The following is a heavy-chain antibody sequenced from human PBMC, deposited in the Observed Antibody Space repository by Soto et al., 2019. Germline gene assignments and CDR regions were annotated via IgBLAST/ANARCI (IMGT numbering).Heavy chain of an antibody. CDR3: AREGASGFGMDV. J-gene: IGHJ6*02. CDR2: IYTSGTT. Sequence: SETLSLTCTVSGGSIRSYYWSWIRQPAGKPLEWIGRIYTSGTTNYNPSLKSRVTILVDTSKNQFSLKLSPVTAADTAVYYCAREGASGFGMDVWGQGTTVTVSS. CDR1: GGSIRSYY. V-gene: IGHV4-4*07. D-gene: IGHD1-26*01.